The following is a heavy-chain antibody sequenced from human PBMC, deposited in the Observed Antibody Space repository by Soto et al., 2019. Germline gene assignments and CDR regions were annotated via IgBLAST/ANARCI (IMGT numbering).Heavy chain of an antibody. CDR1: GFTFDDYA. CDR3: AKASLRLVTSWYFDL. J-gene: IGHJ2*01. V-gene: IGHV3-9*01. CDR2: ISWNSGSI. Sequence: EVQLVESGGGLVQPGRSLRLSCAASGFTFDDYAMHWVRQAPGKGLEWVSGISWNSGSIGYADSVKGRFTISRDNAXXSLYLQMNSLRAEDTALYYCAKASLRLVTSWYFDLWGRGTLVTVSS. D-gene: IGHD6-19*01.